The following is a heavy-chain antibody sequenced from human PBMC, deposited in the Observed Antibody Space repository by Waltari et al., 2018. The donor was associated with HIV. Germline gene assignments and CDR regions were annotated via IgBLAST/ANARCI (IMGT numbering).Heavy chain of an antibody. J-gene: IGHJ1*01. V-gene: IGHV1-8*01. CDR2: MNPNSGNT. CDR1: GYTFTSYD. D-gene: IGHD1-20*01. CDR3: ARGRIKREYFQH. Sequence: QVQLVQSGAEVKKPRASVQVSCKASGYTFTSYDINWVRQATGQGLEWMGWMNPNSGNTGYAQKFQGRVTMTRNTSISTAYMELSSLRSEDTAVYYCARGRIKREYFQHWGQGTLVTVSS.